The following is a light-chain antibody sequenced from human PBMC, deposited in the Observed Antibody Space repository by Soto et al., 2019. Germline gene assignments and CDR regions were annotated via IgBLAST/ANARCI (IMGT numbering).Light chain of an antibody. CDR1: RSVLYSSNNKNY. CDR2: WAS. V-gene: IGKV4-1*01. Sequence: DIVMTQSPDSLAVSLGERATINCKSSRSVLYSSNNKNYLAWYQQKPGQPPKVIIYWASTRESGVPDRFSGSGSGTDFTLTISRLQAEDVAIYYCQQYYTAPPTFGGGTKVDIK. J-gene: IGKJ4*01. CDR3: QQYYTAPPT.